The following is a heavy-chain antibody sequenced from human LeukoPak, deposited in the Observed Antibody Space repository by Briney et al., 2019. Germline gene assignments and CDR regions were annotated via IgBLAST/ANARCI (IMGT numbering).Heavy chain of an antibody. J-gene: IGHJ6*02. D-gene: IGHD1-1*01. CDR3: ARGNEYYYYGMDV. Sequence: SETLSLTCTVSGGSIRSYYWSWIRQPPGKGLEWIGYIYYSGSTNYNPSLKSRVTISVDTSKNQFSLKLSSVTAADTAVYYCARGNEYYYYGMDVWGQGTTVTVSS. CDR2: IYYSGST. V-gene: IGHV4-59*08. CDR1: GGSIRSYY.